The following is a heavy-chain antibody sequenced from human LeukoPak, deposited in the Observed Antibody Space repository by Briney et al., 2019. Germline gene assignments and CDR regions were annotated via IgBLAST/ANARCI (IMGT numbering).Heavy chain of an antibody. CDR2: INHSGST. CDR1: GGSFSGYY. Sequence: ETLSLTCAVYGGSFSGYYWSWIRQPPGKGLEWIGEINHSGSTNYNPSLKSRVTISVDTSKNQFSLKLSSVTAADTAVYYCARGYSSSSYYDYFDYWGQGTLVTVSS. J-gene: IGHJ4*02. CDR3: ARGYSSSSYYDYFDY. D-gene: IGHD6-13*01. V-gene: IGHV4-34*01.